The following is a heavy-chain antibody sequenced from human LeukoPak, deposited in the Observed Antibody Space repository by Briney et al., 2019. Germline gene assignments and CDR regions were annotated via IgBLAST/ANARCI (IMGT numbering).Heavy chain of an antibody. Sequence: GAPVKVSCKASGYTFTSYYMHWVRQAPGQGLEWMGIINPSGGSTSYAQKFQGRVTLTRDTSTSTVYMELSSLRSEDTAVYYCARANVDTAMVTVYNWFDPWGQGTLVTVSS. D-gene: IGHD5-18*01. J-gene: IGHJ5*02. CDR2: INPSGGST. CDR3: ARANVDTAMVTVYNWFDP. CDR1: GYTFTSYY. V-gene: IGHV1-46*01.